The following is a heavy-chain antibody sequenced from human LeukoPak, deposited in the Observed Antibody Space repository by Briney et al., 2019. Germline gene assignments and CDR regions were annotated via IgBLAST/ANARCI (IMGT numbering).Heavy chain of an antibody. CDR3: AGDVIMGDDQGWLDP. D-gene: IGHD3-16*01. V-gene: IGHV1-2*02. Sequence: ASVKVSCKASGYTFSDYVIHWVRQAPGQGLECMGWINPKSGGTNYVRKFQGRVTMTRDTSINTVYMELSSLNSDDTAMYYCAGDVIMGDDQGWLDPWGQGTLVTVCS. CDR2: INPKSGGT. CDR1: GYTFSDYV. J-gene: IGHJ5*02.